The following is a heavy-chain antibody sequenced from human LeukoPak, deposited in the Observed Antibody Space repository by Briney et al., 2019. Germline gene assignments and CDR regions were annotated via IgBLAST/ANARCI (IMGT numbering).Heavy chain of an antibody. J-gene: IGHJ4*02. Sequence: TSQTLSLTCAVSGGSISSGGYSWSWIRQPPGKGLEWIGYIYHSGSTYYNPSLKSRVTISVDRSKNQFSLKLSSVTAAGTAVYYCARSSGYSYGPSFDYWGQGTLATVSS. D-gene: IGHD5-18*01. CDR2: IYHSGST. CDR1: GGSISSGGYS. V-gene: IGHV4-30-2*01. CDR3: ARSSGYSYGPSFDY.